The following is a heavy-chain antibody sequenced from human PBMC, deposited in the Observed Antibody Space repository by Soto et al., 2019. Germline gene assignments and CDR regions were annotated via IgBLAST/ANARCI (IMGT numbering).Heavy chain of an antibody. CDR1: GGSLSGYY. CDR3: ARGQEGVVATH. CDR2: IKDGGRT. D-gene: IGHD5-12*01. J-gene: IGHJ4*02. Sequence: QVQLQQWGAGLLKPSETLSLNCAVNGGSLSGYYWSWIRQPPGKGLEWIGEIKDGGRTNYSPSLKRRATLSSATSNNQFSLRLYSVTAADTGVYYCARGQEGVVATHWDQGTLVTVSS. V-gene: IGHV4-34*01.